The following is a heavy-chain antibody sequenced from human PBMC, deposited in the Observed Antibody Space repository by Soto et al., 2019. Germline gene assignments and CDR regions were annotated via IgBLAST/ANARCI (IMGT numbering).Heavy chain of an antibody. D-gene: IGHD2-2*02. Sequence: SETLSLTCSVSGGSVSSSSYYWGWLRQPPGKGLEWIGSVSSTGFTFFNQSLKSRVTISVDPSNNQFSLQLTSVTAAVTAVYYCARLTGRYNCYLDYCGQGTLVTVSS. J-gene: IGHJ4*02. CDR3: ARLTGRYNCYLDY. CDR2: VSSTGFT. V-gene: IGHV4-39*01. CDR1: GGSVSSSSYY.